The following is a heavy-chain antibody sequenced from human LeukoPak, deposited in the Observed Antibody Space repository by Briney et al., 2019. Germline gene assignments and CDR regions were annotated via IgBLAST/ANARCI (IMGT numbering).Heavy chain of an antibody. D-gene: IGHD3-16*01. V-gene: IGHV4-61*02. CDR1: GGSISSGSYY. CDR2: IYTSGST. Sequence: SQTLSLTCTVSGGSISSGSYYWSWIRQPAGKGLEWIGRIYTSGSTNYNPSLKSRVTISVDTSKNQFSLKLSSVTAADTAVYYCARNVRYYYYMDVWGKGTTVTVSS. J-gene: IGHJ6*03. CDR3: ARNVRYYYYMDV.